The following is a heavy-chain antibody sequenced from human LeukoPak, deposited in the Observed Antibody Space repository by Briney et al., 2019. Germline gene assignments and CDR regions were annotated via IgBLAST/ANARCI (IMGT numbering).Heavy chain of an antibody. D-gene: IGHD4-11*01. CDR2: ISSSSSYT. CDR3: ARAPHYSNYGPYYYGMDV. J-gene: IGHJ6*02. V-gene: IGHV3-11*06. Sequence: GGSLRLSCAASGFTFSDYYMSGIRQAPGKGLEWVSYISSSSSYTNYADSVKGRFTISRDNAKNSLYLQMNSLRAEDTAVYYCARAPHYSNYGPYYYGMDVWGQGTTVTVSS. CDR1: GFTFSDYY.